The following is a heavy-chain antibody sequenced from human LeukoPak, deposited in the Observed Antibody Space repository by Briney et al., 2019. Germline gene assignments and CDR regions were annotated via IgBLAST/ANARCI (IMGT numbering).Heavy chain of an antibody. J-gene: IGHJ4*02. CDR1: GFTFGDYA. CDR3: TSRLGYCSSTICYAGSFGDY. D-gene: IGHD2-2*01. Sequence: GGSLRLSCTASGFTFGDYAMSWVRQAPGKGLEWVGFIRSKAYGGTTEYAASVKGRFTISRDDSKSIAYLQMNSLKTEDTAVYYCTSRLGYCSSTICYAGSFGDYWGQGTLVTVSS. V-gene: IGHV3-49*04. CDR2: IRSKAYGGTT.